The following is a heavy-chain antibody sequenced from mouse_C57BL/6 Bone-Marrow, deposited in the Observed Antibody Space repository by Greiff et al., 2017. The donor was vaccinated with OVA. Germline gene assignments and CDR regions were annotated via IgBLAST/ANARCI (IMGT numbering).Heavy chain of an antibody. J-gene: IGHJ2*01. CDR1: GYTFTSYW. CDR2: IDPSDSYT. D-gene: IGHD2-14*01. Sequence: QVQLQQPGAELVMPGASVKLSCKASGYTFTSYWMHWVKQRPGQGLEWIGEIDPSDSYTNYNQKFKGKSTLTVDKSSSTAYMQLSSLTSEDSAVYYCARGYLDWGQGTTLTVSS. V-gene: IGHV1-69*01. CDR3: ARGYLD.